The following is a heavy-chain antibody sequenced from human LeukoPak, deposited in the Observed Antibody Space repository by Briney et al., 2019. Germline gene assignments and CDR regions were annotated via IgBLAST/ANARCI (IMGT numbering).Heavy chain of an antibody. D-gene: IGHD3-16*01. CDR2: IYSDGTT. CDR1: GLTVSNNY. J-gene: IGHJ6*03. V-gene: IGHV3-66*01. CDR3: ARDGGSRLYYYYYMDV. Sequence: AGGSLRLSCVVSGLTVSNNYMSWVRQAPGKGLEWVSVIYSDGTTRNADSVKGRFTISRDNSKNTVYLQMDSLRAEDTAVYYCARDGGSRLYYYYYMDVWGKGTTVTVSS.